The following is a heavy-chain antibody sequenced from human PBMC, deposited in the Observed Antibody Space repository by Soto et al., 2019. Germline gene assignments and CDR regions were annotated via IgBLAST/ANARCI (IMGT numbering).Heavy chain of an antibody. CDR2: ISGSGGST. J-gene: IGHJ4*02. V-gene: IGHV3-23*01. Sequence: GSLRLSCAASVFTFSSYAMSWVRQAPGKGLEWVSAISGSGGSTYYADSVKGRFTISRDNSKNTLYLQMNSLRAEDTAVYYCASVRGYSYGLYYFDYWGQGTLVTVS. CDR3: ASVRGYSYGLYYFDY. CDR1: VFTFSSYA. D-gene: IGHD5-18*01.